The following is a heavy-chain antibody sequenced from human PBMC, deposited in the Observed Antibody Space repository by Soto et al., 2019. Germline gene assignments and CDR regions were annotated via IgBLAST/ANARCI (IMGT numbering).Heavy chain of an antibody. Sequence: EVQLVESGGGLVQPGRSLRLSCAASGFTFSSYWMHWVRQAPGEGLMWVSRINPDGSTTSYADSVKGRFTISRDNAKNTLYLQMNSLRIEDTAVYYCARIPTTVTTPGMDVWGQGSTVTVS. V-gene: IGHV3-74*01. CDR1: GFTFSSYW. J-gene: IGHJ6*02. CDR2: INPDGSTT. CDR3: ARIPTTVTTPGMDV. D-gene: IGHD4-4*01.